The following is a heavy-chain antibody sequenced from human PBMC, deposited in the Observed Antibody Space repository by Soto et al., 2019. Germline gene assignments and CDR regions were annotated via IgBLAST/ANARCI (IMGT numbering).Heavy chain of an antibody. V-gene: IGHV3-23*01. CDR1: GFTFSNYA. CDR2: NSGSGDMI. D-gene: IGHD3-10*01. CDR3: AKDSGSGSYKAPEWFDP. Sequence: EVQLLESGGGLVQPGGSLRLSCAASGFTFSNYAMIWVRQAPGKGQDWVSANSGSGDMIYYSDSVKGRFTIPRDNSKNTLYLQMNSLRAEDTAVCYCAKDSGSGSYKAPEWFDPWGQGTLVTVSS. J-gene: IGHJ5*02.